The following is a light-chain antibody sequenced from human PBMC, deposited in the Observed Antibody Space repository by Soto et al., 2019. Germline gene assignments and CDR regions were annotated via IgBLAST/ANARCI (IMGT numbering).Light chain of an antibody. V-gene: IGKV3-20*01. CDR2: GAS. CDR3: QQYGSSPPLT. Sequence: EIVLTQSPGTLSLSPGERVTLSCRAGQSVSSSYLAWYQQKPGQAPRLLIYGASSRATGIPDRFSGSGSGTDFTLTISRLEPEDFAVYYCQQYGSSPPLTFGGGTKVEIK. CDR1: QSVSSSY. J-gene: IGKJ4*01.